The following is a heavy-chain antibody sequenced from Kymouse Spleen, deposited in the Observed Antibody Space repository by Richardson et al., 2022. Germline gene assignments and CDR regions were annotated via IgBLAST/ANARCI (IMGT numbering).Heavy chain of an antibody. D-gene: IGHD3-10*01. Sequence: QVQLVESGGGVVQPGRSLRLSCAASGFTFSSYGMHWVRQAPGKGLEWVAVIWYDGSNKYYADSVKGRFTISRDNSKNTLYLQMNSLRAEDTAVYYCARDGITMVRGVNWFDPWGQGTLVTVSS. J-gene: IGHJ5*02. CDR2: IWYDGSNK. CDR3: ARDGITMVRGVNWFDP. CDR1: GFTFSSYG. V-gene: IGHV3-33*01.